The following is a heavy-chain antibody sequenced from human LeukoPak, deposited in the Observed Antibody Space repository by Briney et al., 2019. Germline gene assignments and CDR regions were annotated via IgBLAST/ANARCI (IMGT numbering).Heavy chain of an antibody. Sequence: ASVKVSCKASGYTFSSYGISWVRQAPGQGLEWMGWISGNNGNTNYAQKVQGRVTMTTDTSTSTAYMELSSLRSEDTAVYYCARSLSEQTGTTSSYYFDYWGQGTLVTVSS. CDR1: GYTFSSYG. D-gene: IGHD1-7*01. CDR2: ISGNNGNT. J-gene: IGHJ4*02. CDR3: ARSLSEQTGTTSSYYFDY. V-gene: IGHV1-18*01.